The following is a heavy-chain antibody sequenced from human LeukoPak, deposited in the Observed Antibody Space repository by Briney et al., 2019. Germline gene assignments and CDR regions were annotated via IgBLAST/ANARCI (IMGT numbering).Heavy chain of an antibody. CDR2: MFHTGST. CDR3: ARATYSSGPFGY. V-gene: IGHV4-38-2*02. CDR1: GSSISSGYY. J-gene: IGHJ4*02. D-gene: IGHD6-19*01. Sequence: SETLSLTCTVSGSSISSGYYWGWFRQLPGKGLKWIGSMFHTGSTYYNPSLKSRVTMSVDTSKNQVSLKLSSVTAADTAVYYCARATYSSGPFGYWGQGTLVTVSS.